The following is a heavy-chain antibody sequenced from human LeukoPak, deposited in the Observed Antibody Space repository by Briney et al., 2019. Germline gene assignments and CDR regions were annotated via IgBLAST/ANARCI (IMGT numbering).Heavy chain of an antibody. CDR2: INPSGGST. V-gene: IGHV1-46*01. J-gene: IGHJ4*02. CDR3: ARDSGERGSGSYLIAY. CDR1: GYTFTSYY. D-gene: IGHD3-10*01. Sequence: ASVKVSCKASGYTFTSYYMHWVRQAPGQGLEWMGIINPSGGSTSYAQKFQGRVTMTRDTSISTAYMELSRLRSDDTAVYYCARDSGERGSGSYLIAYWGQGTLVTVSS.